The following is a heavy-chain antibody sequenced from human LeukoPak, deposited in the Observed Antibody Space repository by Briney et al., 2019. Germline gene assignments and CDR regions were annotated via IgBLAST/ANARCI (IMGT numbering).Heavy chain of an antibody. Sequence: PSETLSLTCTVSGGSISSYYWSWIRQPAGKGLEWIGRIYTSGSTNYNPSLKSRVTISVDTSKNQFSLKLSSVTAADTAVYYCGRDRRGTYYYDSSGYYSDYWGQGTLVTVSS. D-gene: IGHD3-22*01. CDR1: GGSISSYY. V-gene: IGHV4-4*07. CDR2: IYTSGST. J-gene: IGHJ4*02. CDR3: GRDRRGTYYYDSSGYYSDY.